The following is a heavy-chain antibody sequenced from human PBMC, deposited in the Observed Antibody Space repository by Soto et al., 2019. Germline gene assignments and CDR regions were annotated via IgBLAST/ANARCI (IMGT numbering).Heavy chain of an antibody. CDR2: IYYSGST. Sequence: QVQLQESGPGLVKPSQTLSLTCTVSGGSISSGGYYWSWICQHPGKGLEWIGYIYYSGSTYYNPSLKSRVTISVDTSKNQFSLKLSSVTAADTAVYYCARVSGIDQNSKVDYWGQGTLVTVSS. D-gene: IGHD6-13*01. CDR1: GGSISSGGYY. CDR3: ARVSGIDQNSKVDY. V-gene: IGHV4-31*03. J-gene: IGHJ4*02.